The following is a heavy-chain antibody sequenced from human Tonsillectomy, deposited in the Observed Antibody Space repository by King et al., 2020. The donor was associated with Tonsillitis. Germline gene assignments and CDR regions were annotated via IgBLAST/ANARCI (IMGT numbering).Heavy chain of an antibody. CDR2: ISSSGSTI. Sequence: VQLVESGGGLVQPGGSLRLSCAASGFTFSSYEMNWVRQAPGKGLEWVSYISSSGSTIYYADSVKGRFTISRDNAKNSLYLQINSLRAEDTAVYYCAREGIDYYDSSGYYRVDAFDIWGQGTMVTVSS. D-gene: IGHD3-22*01. CDR1: GFTFSSYE. CDR3: AREGIDYYDSSGYYRVDAFDI. J-gene: IGHJ3*02. V-gene: IGHV3-48*03.